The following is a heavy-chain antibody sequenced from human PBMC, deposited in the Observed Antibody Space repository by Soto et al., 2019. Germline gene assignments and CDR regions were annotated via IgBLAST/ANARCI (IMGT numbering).Heavy chain of an antibody. Sequence: SETLSLTCAVYGGSFSGYYWSWIRQPPGKGLEWIGEINHSGSTNYNPSLKSRVTISVDTSKNQFSLKLSSVTAADTAVYYCARETGDDAFDIWGQGTMVTVSS. J-gene: IGHJ3*02. CDR1: GGSFSGYY. CDR2: INHSGST. CDR3: ARETGDDAFDI. V-gene: IGHV4-34*01. D-gene: IGHD7-27*01.